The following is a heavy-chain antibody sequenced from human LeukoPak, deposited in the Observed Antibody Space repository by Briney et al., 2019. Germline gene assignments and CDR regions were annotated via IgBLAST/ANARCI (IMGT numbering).Heavy chain of an antibody. CDR3: AREGVYYDILAAYYRPYYFDF. Sequence: SETLSLTCAVYGGSFSGYYWSWIRQPPGKGLEWIGEINHGGSTNYNPSLKSRLTISVDTSKNQFSLKLSSVTAADTAVYYCAREGVYYDILAAYYRPYYFDFSGQGTLVTVYS. CDR1: GGSFSGYY. CDR2: INHGGST. J-gene: IGHJ4*02. V-gene: IGHV4-34*01. D-gene: IGHD3-9*01.